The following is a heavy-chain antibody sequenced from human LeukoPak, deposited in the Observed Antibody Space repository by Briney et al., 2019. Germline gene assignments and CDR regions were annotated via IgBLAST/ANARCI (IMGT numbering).Heavy chain of an antibody. V-gene: IGHV1-2*02. D-gene: IGHD3-10*01. CDR2: INHNSGGT. J-gene: IGHJ5*02. CDR1: GYTFTGYY. CDR3: ARGVAYGSGSYYNNWFDP. Sequence: ASVQVSCKASGYTFTGYYMHWVRQAPGQGLEWMGWINHNSGGTNYAQKFQGRVTMTRDTSISTAYMELNRLRSDDTAVYYCARGVAYGSGSYYNNWFDPWGQGTLVTVSS.